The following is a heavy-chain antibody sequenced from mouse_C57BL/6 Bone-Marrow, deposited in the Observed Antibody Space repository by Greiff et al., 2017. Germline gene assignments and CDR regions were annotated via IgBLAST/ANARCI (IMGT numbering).Heavy chain of an antibody. CDR1: GFTFSDFY. Sequence: EVKLMESGGGLVQSGRSLRLSCATSGFTFSDFYMEWVRQAPGKGLEWIAASRNKANDYTTEYSASVKGRFIVSRDTSQSILYLQMNALRAEDTAIYYCARDARITTVVGGGYFDVWGTGTTVTVSS. CDR3: ARDARITTVVGGGYFDV. D-gene: IGHD1-1*01. CDR2: SRNKANDYTT. J-gene: IGHJ1*03. V-gene: IGHV7-1*01.